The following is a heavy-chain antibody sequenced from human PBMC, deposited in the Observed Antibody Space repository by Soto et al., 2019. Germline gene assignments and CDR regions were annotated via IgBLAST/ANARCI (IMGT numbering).Heavy chain of an antibody. Sequence: QVQLQESGPGLVKPSQTLSLTCTVSGGSISSGGYYWSWIRQHPGKGLEWIGYIYYSGSTYYNPSPKRRITQSVDTSKDPFPPKLSPGTAADTAGDYWARGRCYADLWGPGTLVTVSS. D-gene: IGHD2-15*01. J-gene: IGHJ5*02. V-gene: IGHV4-31*03. CDR1: GGSISSGGYY. CDR2: IYYSGST. CDR3: ARGRCYADL.